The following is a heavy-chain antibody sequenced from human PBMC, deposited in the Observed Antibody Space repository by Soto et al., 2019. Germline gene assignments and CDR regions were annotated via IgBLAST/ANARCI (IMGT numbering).Heavy chain of an antibody. CDR3: ARRYSSSSGWLYYFDV. V-gene: IGHV5-51*01. CDR2: IYPGDSDT. D-gene: IGHD6-6*01. Sequence: PGESLKISCKGSGYSFTTYWIGWVRQMPGKGLEWMGIIYPGDSDTRYSPSFQGQVAISADKSISTAYLQWSSLKASDTAIYYCARRYSSSSGWLYYFDVWGQGTLVTVSS. J-gene: IGHJ4*02. CDR1: GYSFTTYW.